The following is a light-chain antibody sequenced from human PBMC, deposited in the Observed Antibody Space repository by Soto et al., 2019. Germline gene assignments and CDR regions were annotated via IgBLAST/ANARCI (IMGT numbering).Light chain of an antibody. J-gene: IGLJ2*01. CDR2: EDI. CDR3: QSYDSSLSGVV. Sequence: QSVLTQPPSVSGAPGQTVTISCTGSSSNIGARYEVHWYQQLPGTAPKLLIYEDIKRPSGIPDRFSGSKSGASASPAITGLLSEDEAEYYCQSYDSSLSGVVFGGGTKLTVL. CDR1: SSNIGARYE. V-gene: IGLV1-40*01.